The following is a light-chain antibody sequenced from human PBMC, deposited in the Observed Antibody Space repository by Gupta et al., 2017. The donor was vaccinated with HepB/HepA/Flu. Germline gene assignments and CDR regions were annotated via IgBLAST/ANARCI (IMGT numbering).Light chain of an antibody. CDR2: AAY. Sequence: DIQMTQSPSSVSASVGDRVTITGRASQGISSWLAWYQQKPGKAPKILIYAAYSLQSGVTSRFSGSGSGTDFTLTSRRRQDEDFDTYEHQHYTTFLFGGGTKVDIK. J-gene: IGKJ4*01. CDR1: QGISSW. CDR3: QHYTTFL. V-gene: IGKV1-12*02.